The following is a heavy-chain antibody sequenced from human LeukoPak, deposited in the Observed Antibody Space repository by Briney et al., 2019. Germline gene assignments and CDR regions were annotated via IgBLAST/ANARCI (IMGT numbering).Heavy chain of an antibody. J-gene: IGHJ6*02. CDR3: ARDRLIVVVPAAIYYYYGMGV. D-gene: IGHD2-2*01. CDR1: GYTFTSYG. CDR2: ISAYNGNT. Sequence: ASVKVSCKASGYTFTSYGISWVRQAPGQGLEWMGWISAYNGNTNYAQKLQGRVTMTTDTSTSTAYMELRSLRSDDTAVYYCARDRLIVVVPAAIYYYYGMGVWGQGTTVTVSS. V-gene: IGHV1-18*01.